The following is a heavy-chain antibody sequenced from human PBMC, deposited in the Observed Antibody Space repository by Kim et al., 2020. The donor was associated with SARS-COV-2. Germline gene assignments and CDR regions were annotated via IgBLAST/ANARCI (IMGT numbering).Heavy chain of an antibody. V-gene: IGHV3-73*01. J-gene: IGHJ6*02. CDR1: GFTFSGSA. CDR2: IRSKANSYAT. Sequence: GGSLRLSCAASGFTFSGSAMHWVRQASGKGLEWVGRIRSKANSYATAYAASVKGRFTISRDDSKNTAYLQMNSLKTEDTAVYYCTRARYFDWLSPSYYYYGMDVWGQGTTVTVSS. CDR3: TRARYFDWLSPSYYYYGMDV. D-gene: IGHD3-9*01.